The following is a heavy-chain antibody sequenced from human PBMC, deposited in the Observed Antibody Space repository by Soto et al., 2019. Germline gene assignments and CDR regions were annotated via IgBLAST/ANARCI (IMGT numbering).Heavy chain of an antibody. V-gene: IGHV1-69*01. D-gene: IGHD2-21*02. Sequence: QVQLVQSGAEVKKPGSSVKISCKASGGTFINHAFSWVRQAPGQGLEWMGGIIPMFGTADYSQKCQGRVTITADESTTTAQMELSSLRSDDSAVYYCARDDATYCGGDCYRYFFYGLDVWGQGTTVTVSS. CDR2: IIPMFGTA. CDR3: ARDDATYCGGDCYRYFFYGLDV. CDR1: GGTFINHA. J-gene: IGHJ6*02.